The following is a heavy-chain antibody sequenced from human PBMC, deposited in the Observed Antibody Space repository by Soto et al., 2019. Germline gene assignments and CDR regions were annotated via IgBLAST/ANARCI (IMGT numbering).Heavy chain of an antibody. Sequence: PGGSLRLSCAASGFTFSNYAMSWVRQATGKGLEWVSTLSGSGGSTYYADSVKGRFTISRDNARNTVSLQMSSLRAEDTAIYYCARGDRGGFDLWGHGTVVTVSS. CDR2: LSGSGGST. J-gene: IGHJ3*01. V-gene: IGHV3-23*01. CDR1: GFTFSNYA. CDR3: ARGDRGGFDL. D-gene: IGHD3-10*01.